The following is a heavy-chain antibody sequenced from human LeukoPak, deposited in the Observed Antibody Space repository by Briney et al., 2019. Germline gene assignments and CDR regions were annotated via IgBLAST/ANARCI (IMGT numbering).Heavy chain of an antibody. V-gene: IGHV4-38-2*01. D-gene: IGHD3-10*01. Sequence: SETLSLTCAVSGYSISSGYYWGWIRQPPGKGLEWIGSIYHSGSTYYNPSLKSRVTISVDTSKNQFSLKLSSVTAADTAVYYCARGDYYGSGSYYRYFDYWGQGTLVTVSS. J-gene: IGHJ4*02. CDR1: GYSISSGYY. CDR3: ARGDYYGSGSYYRYFDY. CDR2: IYHSGST.